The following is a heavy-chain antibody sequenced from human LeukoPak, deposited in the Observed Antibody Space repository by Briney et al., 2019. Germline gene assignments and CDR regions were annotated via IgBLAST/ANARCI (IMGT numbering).Heavy chain of an antibody. J-gene: IGHJ5*02. CDR2: MNPNSGNT. D-gene: IGHD2-15*01. CDR3: ARSPSRYCSGGSCPNWFDP. V-gene: IGHV1-8*01. CDR1: GYTFTSYD. Sequence: ASVKVSCKASGYTFTSYDINWVRQATGQWLEWMGWMNPNSGNTGYAQKFQGRVTMTRNTSISTACMELSSLRSEDTAVYYCARSPSRYCSGGSCPNWFDPWGQGTLVTVSS.